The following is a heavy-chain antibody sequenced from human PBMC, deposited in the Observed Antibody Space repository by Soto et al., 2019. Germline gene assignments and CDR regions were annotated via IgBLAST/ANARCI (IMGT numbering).Heavy chain of an antibody. Sequence: QVQLVQSGAEVKKPGSSVKVSCKASGGTFSSYAISWVRQAPGQGLEWMGGIIPIFGTANYAQKFQGRVTITADESTGTAYMELSSLRSEDTAVYYCARRIAAAGYYYYYGMDVWGQGTTVTVSS. CDR3: ARRIAAAGYYYYYGMDV. D-gene: IGHD6-13*01. V-gene: IGHV1-69*12. CDR1: GGTFSSYA. J-gene: IGHJ6*02. CDR2: IIPIFGTA.